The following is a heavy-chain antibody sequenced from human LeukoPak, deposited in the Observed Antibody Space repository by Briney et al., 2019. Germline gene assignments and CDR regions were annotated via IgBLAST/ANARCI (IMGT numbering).Heavy chain of an antibody. CDR3: ARAHPDRGLWFGEAGAFDI. Sequence: PSETLSLTCTVSGGSISSGDYYWSWIRQPPGKGLEWIGYIYYSGSTYYNPSLKSRATISVDTSKNQFSLKLSSVTAADTAVYYCARAHPDRGLWFGEAGAFDIWGQGTMVTVSS. J-gene: IGHJ3*02. V-gene: IGHV4-30-4*01. CDR1: GGSISSGDYY. D-gene: IGHD3-10*01. CDR2: IYYSGST.